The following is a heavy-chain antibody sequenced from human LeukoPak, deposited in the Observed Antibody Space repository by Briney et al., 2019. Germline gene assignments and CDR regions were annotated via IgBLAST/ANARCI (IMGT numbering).Heavy chain of an antibody. CDR1: GGSFSGYY. Sequence: PSETLSLTCAVYGGSFSGYYWSWIRQPPGKGLEWIGEINHSGSTNYNPSLKSRVTISVDTSKNQFSLKLSSVTAADTAVYYCATTDYYDSSGSFDYWGQGTLVTVS. J-gene: IGHJ4*02. V-gene: IGHV4-34*01. D-gene: IGHD3-22*01. CDR2: INHSGST. CDR3: ATTDYYDSSGSFDY.